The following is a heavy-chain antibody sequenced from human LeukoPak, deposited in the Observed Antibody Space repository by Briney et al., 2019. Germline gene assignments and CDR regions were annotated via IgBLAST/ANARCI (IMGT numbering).Heavy chain of an antibody. J-gene: IGHJ4*02. CDR1: GFNFSSHW. CDR3: ARDRRAASAPDY. Sequence: GGSLRLSCAGSGFNFSSHWMSWVRQAPGKGLEWVANIKKDGKEIFYVNSVKGRFTISRGNVKNAVFLQMTNLRVDDTALYYCARDRRAASAPDYWGQGTLVTVSS. D-gene: IGHD6-13*01. CDR2: IKKDGKEI. V-gene: IGHV3-7*01.